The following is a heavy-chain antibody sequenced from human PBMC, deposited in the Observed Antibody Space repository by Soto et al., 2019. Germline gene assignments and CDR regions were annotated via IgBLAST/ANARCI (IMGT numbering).Heavy chain of an antibody. CDR2: IYYSGST. CDR1: GGSIGSSSYY. CDR3: ARHSASSSYYPNWFDP. D-gene: IGHD3-10*01. V-gene: IGHV4-39*01. J-gene: IGHJ5*02. Sequence: SETLSLTCTVSGGSIGSSSYYWGWIRQPPGKGLEWIGSIYYSGSTYYNPSLKSRVTISVDTSKNQFSLKLSSVTAADTAVYYCARHSASSSYYPNWFDPWGQGTLVTVSS.